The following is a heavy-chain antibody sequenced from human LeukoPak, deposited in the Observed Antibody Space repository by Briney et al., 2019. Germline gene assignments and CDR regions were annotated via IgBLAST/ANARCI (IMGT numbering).Heavy chain of an antibody. J-gene: IGHJ4*02. CDR2: INSKTNGGTT. Sequence: PGGSLRLSCAASGFTFSNAWMSWVRQAPGKGLEWVGRINSKTNGGTTDYSAPVKGRFTISRDDSKNTLYLQMNSLKTEDTAVYYCAGPGVFGGDYSNYEPNYWGQGTLVTVSS. CDR3: AGPGVFGGDYSNYEPNY. CDR1: GFTFSNAW. D-gene: IGHD4-11*01. V-gene: IGHV3-15*01.